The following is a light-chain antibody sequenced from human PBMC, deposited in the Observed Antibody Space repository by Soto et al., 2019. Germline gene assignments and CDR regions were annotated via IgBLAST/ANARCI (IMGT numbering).Light chain of an antibody. Sequence: QLVLTQSSSASASLGSSVKLTCTLSSGHSSYIIAWHQQQPGKAPRYLMKLECSGSYNKGSGVPDRFSGSSSGADRYLTISSLQFEDEADYYCETWDSNTHSVFGGGTKLTV. CDR2: LECSGSY. CDR1: SGHSSYI. V-gene: IGLV4-60*02. CDR3: ETWDSNTHSV. J-gene: IGLJ3*02.